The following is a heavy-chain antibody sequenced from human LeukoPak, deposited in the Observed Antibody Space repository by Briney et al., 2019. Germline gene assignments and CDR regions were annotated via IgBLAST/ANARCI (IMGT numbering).Heavy chain of an antibody. CDR2: ISYDGSNK. V-gene: IGHV3-30-3*01. CDR3: ARTTVVTPRAFDI. Sequence: GGSLRLSCAASGFTFSDYVMSWVRQAPGKGLEWVAVISYDGSNKYYADSVKGRFTISRDNSKNTLYLQMNSLRAEDTAVYYCARTTVVTPRAFDIWGQGTMVTVSS. CDR1: GFTFSDYV. D-gene: IGHD4-17*01. J-gene: IGHJ3*02.